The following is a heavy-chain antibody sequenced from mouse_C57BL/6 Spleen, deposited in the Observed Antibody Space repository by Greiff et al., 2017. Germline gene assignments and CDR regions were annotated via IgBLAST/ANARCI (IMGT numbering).Heavy chain of an antibody. D-gene: IGHD2-3*01. V-gene: IGHV2-5*01. CDR2: IWRGGST. J-gene: IGHJ2*01. CDR1: GFSLTSYG. Sequence: VKLVESGPGLVQPSQSLSITCTVSGFSLTSYGVHWVRQSPGKGLEWLGVIWRGGSTDYNAAFMSRLSITKDNTKSKVFFKMNSLQADDTAIYYCAKNDGYYHYFDYWGQGTTLTVSS. CDR3: AKNDGYYHYFDY.